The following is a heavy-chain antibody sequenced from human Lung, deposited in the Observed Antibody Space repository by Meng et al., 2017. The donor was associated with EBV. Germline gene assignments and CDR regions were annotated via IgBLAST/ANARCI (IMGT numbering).Heavy chain of an antibody. D-gene: IGHD1-7*01. Sequence: QGHLSPAGPGLGQSSPTPPLTCAISGNRVSSKRASWNCIRQSTSRGLEWLGRTYYRSKWYNAYAVSVKSRITINPDTSKNQFSLQLNSVGGGGTAVYYCASSRPLAGNWNYHYWGQGTLVTVSS. J-gene: IGHJ4*02. V-gene: IGHV6-1*01. CDR3: ASSRPLAGNWNYHY. CDR1: GNRVSSKRAS. CDR2: TYYRSKWYN.